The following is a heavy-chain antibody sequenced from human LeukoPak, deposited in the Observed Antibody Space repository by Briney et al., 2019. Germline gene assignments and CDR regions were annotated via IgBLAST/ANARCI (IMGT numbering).Heavy chain of an antibody. D-gene: IGHD3-10*01. CDR1: GFTFSSYS. Sequence: PGGSLRLSCAASGFTFSSYSMNWVRQAPGKGLEWVSYISSSSRNIYYADSVKGRFTISRDNAKNSLYLQMNSLRDEDTAVYYCARSGSMVRGGYGMDVWGQGTTVTVSS. CDR3: ARSGSMVRGGYGMDV. CDR2: ISSSSRNI. V-gene: IGHV3-48*02. J-gene: IGHJ6*02.